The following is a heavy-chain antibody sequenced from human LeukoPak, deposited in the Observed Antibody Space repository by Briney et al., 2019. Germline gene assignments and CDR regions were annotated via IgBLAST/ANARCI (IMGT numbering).Heavy chain of an antibody. V-gene: IGHV3-23*01. J-gene: IGHJ2*01. D-gene: IGHD6-13*01. Sequence: PGGSLRLSCAASGFTFSSYAMSWVRQAPGRGLEWVSAISGSGGDTNYADSVRGRFTISRDNAKNSLFLQMNSLRPEDTALYYCAKAFSSTWYWYFDLWGRGTLVTVSS. CDR3: AKAFSSTWYWYFDL. CDR2: ISGSGGDT. CDR1: GFTFSSYA.